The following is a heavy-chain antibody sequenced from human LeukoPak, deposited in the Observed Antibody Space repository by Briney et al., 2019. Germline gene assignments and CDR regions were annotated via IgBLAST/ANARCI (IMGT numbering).Heavy chain of an antibody. Sequence: GGSLRLSCAASGFTFSSYEMNWVRQAPGKGLEWVSYISSSGSTIYYADSVKGRFTISRDNAKNSLYLQMNSLRAEDTAVYYCARHHKDYGSGSYDNVWDNCFDPWGQGTLVTVSS. D-gene: IGHD3-10*01. V-gene: IGHV3-48*03. CDR3: ARHHKDYGSGSYDNVWDNCFDP. CDR2: ISSSGSTI. J-gene: IGHJ5*02. CDR1: GFTFSSYE.